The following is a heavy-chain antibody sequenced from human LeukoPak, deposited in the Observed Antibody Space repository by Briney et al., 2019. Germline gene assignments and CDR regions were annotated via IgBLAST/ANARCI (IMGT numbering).Heavy chain of an antibody. CDR1: GFTVSSNY. V-gene: IGHV3-53*01. D-gene: IGHD3-3*01. Sequence: GGSLRLSCAASGFTVSSNYMSWVRQAPGKGLEWVSVIYSGGSTYYADSVKGRFTISRDNSKNTLYLQMNSLRAEDTAVYYCARTIYYDFWRGYFFDYWGQGTLVTVSS. CDR3: ARTIYYDFWRGYFFDY. J-gene: IGHJ4*02. CDR2: IYSGGST.